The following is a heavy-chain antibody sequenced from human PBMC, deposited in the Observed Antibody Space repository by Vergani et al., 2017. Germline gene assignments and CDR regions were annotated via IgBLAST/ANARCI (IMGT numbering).Heavy chain of an antibody. D-gene: IGHD3-22*01. CDR3: ARKASYYDSSGYYPPYYFDY. CDR1: GGSFSGYY. V-gene: IGHV4-34*01. J-gene: IGHJ4*02. CDR2: INHSGST. Sequence: QVQLQQWGAGLLKPSETLSLTCAVYGGSFSGYYWSWIRQPPGKGLEWIGEINHSGSTNYNPSLKSRVTISVDTSKNQFSLKLSSVTAADTAVYYCARKASYYDSSGYYPPYYFDYWGQGTLVTVSS.